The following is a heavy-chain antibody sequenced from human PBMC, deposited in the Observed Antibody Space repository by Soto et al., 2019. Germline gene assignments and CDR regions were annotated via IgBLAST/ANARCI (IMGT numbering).Heavy chain of an antibody. Sequence: ASVKVSCKASGGTFSSYAISWVRQAPGQGLEWMGGIIPIFGTANYAQKFQGRVTITADESPSTAYMELSSLRSEDTAVYYCARPSRDGVTPPLEDYYYYYGMDVWGQGTTVTVSS. J-gene: IGHJ6*02. CDR3: ARPSRDGVTPPLEDYYYYYGMDV. CDR2: IIPIFGTA. D-gene: IGHD2-21*02. CDR1: GGTFSSYA. V-gene: IGHV1-69*13.